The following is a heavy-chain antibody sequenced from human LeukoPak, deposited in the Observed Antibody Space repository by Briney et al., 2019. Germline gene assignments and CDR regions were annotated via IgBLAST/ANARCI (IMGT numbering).Heavy chain of an antibody. J-gene: IGHJ4*02. V-gene: IGHV3-21*01. CDR2: ISSSSSYI. Sequence: PGGSLRLSCAASGFTFSSYSMNWVRQAPGKGLEWVSSISSSSSYIYYADSVKGRFTISRDNAKNSLYLQMNSLRAEGTAVYYCASGGSGRQQIFDYWGQGTLVTVSS. CDR3: ASGGSGRQQIFDY. CDR1: GFTFSSYS. D-gene: IGHD6-19*01.